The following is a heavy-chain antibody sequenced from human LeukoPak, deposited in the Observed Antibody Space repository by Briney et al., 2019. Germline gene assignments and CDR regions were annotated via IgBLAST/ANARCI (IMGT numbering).Heavy chain of an antibody. J-gene: IGHJ4*02. CDR3: ATSMYSSSWSHFDY. CDR2: ISWNSGSI. V-gene: IGHV3-9*01. CDR1: GLTFDDYA. Sequence: GGSLRLSCAASGLTFDDYAMHWVRQAPGKGLEWVSGISWNSGSIGYADSVKGRFTISRDNAKNSLYLQMNSLRAEDTALYYCATSMYSSSWSHFDYWGQGTLVTVSS. D-gene: IGHD6-13*01.